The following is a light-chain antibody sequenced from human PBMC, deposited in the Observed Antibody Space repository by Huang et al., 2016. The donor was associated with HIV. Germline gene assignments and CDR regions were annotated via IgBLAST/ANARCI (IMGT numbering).Light chain of an antibody. CDR3: QQYNNWPWT. V-gene: IGKV3-15*01. Sequence: EKVMTQSPATLSVSPGERATLSCRASQSVSSNLAWYQQKPGQAPRLLMYGASTRATGIPARFSGSGSVTEFTLTISSLQSEDFAVYYCQQYNNWPWTFGQGTKVEIK. CDR1: QSVSSN. CDR2: GAS. J-gene: IGKJ1*01.